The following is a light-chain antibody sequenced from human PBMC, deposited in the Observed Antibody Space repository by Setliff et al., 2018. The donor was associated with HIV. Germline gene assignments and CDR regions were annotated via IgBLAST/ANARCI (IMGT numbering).Light chain of an antibody. CDR2: DVN. Sequence: QSALTQPASVSGSPGQSITISCTGTSGDIGRYNYVSWYQQHPGKAPKLMIYDVNNRPSGVSNRFSGSKSGNTASLTISGLQAEDEAGYYCSSYTRTTTLVFGTGTKVTVL. J-gene: IGLJ1*01. CDR3: SSYTRTTTLV. V-gene: IGLV2-14*03. CDR1: SGDIGRYNY.